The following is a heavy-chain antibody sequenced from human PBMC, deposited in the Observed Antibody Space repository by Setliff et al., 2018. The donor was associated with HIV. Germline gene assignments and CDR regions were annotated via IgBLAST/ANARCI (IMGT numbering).Heavy chain of an antibody. CDR1: GYTFINYG. CDR3: ARVPRTGPLDY. CDR2: ISVYNGNT. Sequence: ASVKVSFKTSGYTFINYGIHWVRQAPGQGLEWMGWISVYNGNTNYAEKFQGRVTMTTDTSTSTAYMDLRSLRADDTALYYCARVPRTGPLDYWGQGTLVTVSS. J-gene: IGHJ4*02. V-gene: IGHV1-18*01.